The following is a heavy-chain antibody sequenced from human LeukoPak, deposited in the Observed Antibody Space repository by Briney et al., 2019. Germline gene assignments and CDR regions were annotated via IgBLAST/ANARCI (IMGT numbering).Heavy chain of an antibody. J-gene: IGHJ5*02. CDR3: ARDKSVGGTNWFDP. CDR2: ISANDGKI. V-gene: IGHV1-18*01. Sequence: ASVKVSCKASGFVFTGYGFTWVRQAPGQGLEWMGWISANDGKIHYSERHQGRMTMSTDTVTSTVYMELRSLRSDDTAVYYCARDKSVGGTNWFDPWGQGTLVTVSS. D-gene: IGHD1-26*01. CDR1: GFVFTGYG.